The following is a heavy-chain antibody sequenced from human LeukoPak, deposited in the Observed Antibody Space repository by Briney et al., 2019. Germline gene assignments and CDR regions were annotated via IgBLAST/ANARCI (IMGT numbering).Heavy chain of an antibody. J-gene: IGHJ4*02. Sequence: GGSLRLSCAASELTLSGSGIHWVRQASGKGLEWLGRIGRQGDSDATRYAASLKGKFTISRVDSRNTAYLQMNSLKTEDTAVYYCAGDYNFLTGLNYWGQGTLVTVSS. CDR3: AGDYNFLTGLNY. D-gene: IGHD3-9*01. CDR2: IGRQGDSDAT. V-gene: IGHV3-73*01. CDR1: ELTLSGSG.